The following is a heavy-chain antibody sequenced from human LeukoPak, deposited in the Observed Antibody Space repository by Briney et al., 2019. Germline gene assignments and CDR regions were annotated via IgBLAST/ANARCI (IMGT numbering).Heavy chain of an antibody. J-gene: IGHJ4*02. V-gene: IGHV3-23*01. D-gene: IGHD2-8*01. Sequence: GGSLRLSCAASGFTLSSYAMSWVRQAPGNGLEWVSAISGSGGSTYYADSVKGRFTISRDNSKNTLYLQMNSLRAEDTAVYYCAKDRRRDIVLMVYAMWGQGTLVTVSS. CDR3: AKDRRRDIVLMVYAM. CDR1: GFTLSSYA. CDR2: ISGSGGST.